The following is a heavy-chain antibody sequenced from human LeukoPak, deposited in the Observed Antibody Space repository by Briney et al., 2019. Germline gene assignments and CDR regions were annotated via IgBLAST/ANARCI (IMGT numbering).Heavy chain of an antibody. CDR3: ARDYLDWYLDP. CDR2: IWYDGSNK. V-gene: IGHV3-33*01. D-gene: IGHD2/OR15-2a*01. Sequence: GGSLRLSCAASGFTFSSYGMHWVRQAPGKGLEWVTVIWYDGSNKYYADSVKGRFTISRDNSKNTLYLQMNSLRAEDTAVYYCARDYLDWYLDPGARGTLVTVSS. CDR1: GFTFSSYG. J-gene: IGHJ2*01.